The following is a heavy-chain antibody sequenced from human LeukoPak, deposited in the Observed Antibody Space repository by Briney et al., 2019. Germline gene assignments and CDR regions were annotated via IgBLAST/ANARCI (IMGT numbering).Heavy chain of an antibody. CDR1: GGSFSGYY. D-gene: IGHD5-12*01. V-gene: IGHV4-34*01. CDR2: INHSGST. J-gene: IGHJ3*02. Sequence: PSETLSLTCAVYGGSFSGYYWSWIRQPPGKGLEWIGEINHSGSTNYNPSLKSRVTISVDTSKNQFSLKLSSVTAADTAVYYCARGGYGGAFDIWGQGTMVTVSS. CDR3: ARGGYGGAFDI.